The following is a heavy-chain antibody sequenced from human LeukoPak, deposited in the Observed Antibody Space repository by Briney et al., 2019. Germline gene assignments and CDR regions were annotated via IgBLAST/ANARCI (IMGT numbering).Heavy chain of an antibody. V-gene: IGHV3-30*02. CDR2: IRYDGSNK. J-gene: IGHJ4*01. Sequence: PGGSLRLSCAASGFTFSSYGMHWVRQAPGKGLEWVAFIRYDGSNKYYADSVKGRFTISRDNSKNTLYLQMNSLRAEDTAVYYCAKLGTVTTDYWGQEPWSPSPQ. D-gene: IGHD4-17*01. CDR3: AKLGTVTTDY. CDR1: GFTFSSYG.